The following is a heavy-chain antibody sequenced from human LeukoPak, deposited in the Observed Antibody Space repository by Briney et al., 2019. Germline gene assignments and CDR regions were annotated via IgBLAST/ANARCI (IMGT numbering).Heavy chain of an antibody. D-gene: IGHD3-10*01. CDR2: IYYSGST. CDR1: GGSISSGGYC. V-gene: IGHV4-31*03. J-gene: IGHJ4*02. CDR3: ASAPSYYYGSGSYYIS. Sequence: SETLSLTCTVSGGSISSGGYCWSWIRQHPGKGLEWIGYIYYSGSTYYNPSLKSRVTISVDTSKNQFSLKLSSVTAADTAVYYCASAPSYYYGSGSYYISWGQGTLVTVSS.